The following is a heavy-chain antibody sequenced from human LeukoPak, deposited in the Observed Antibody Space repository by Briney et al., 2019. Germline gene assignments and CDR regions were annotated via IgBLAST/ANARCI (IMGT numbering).Heavy chain of an antibody. V-gene: IGHV3-23*01. D-gene: IGHD6-6*01. J-gene: IGHJ4*02. CDR2: ISGSDSST. CDR1: GFTFSSYA. Sequence: GGSLRLSCAASGFTFSSYAMTWVRQAPGKGLEWVSVISGSDSSTYYADSVKGRFTISRDNSKNTLYLQMNSLRVEDTAVYYCARDRSIASDYWGQGTLVTVSS. CDR3: ARDRSIASDY.